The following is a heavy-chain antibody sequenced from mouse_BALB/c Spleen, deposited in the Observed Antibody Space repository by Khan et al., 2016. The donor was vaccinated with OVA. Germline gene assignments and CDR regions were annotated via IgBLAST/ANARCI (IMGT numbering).Heavy chain of an antibody. V-gene: IGHV1-4*01. J-gene: IGHJ3*01. CDR1: GYTFTSYT. CDR3: GRDGAYHRNDGWFAY. D-gene: IGHD2-14*01. Sequence: VQLQESGAELARPGASVKMSRKASGYTFTSYTIHWIKLRPGQGLEWIGFINPSNGYTNYNQKFKDKATLTADKSSTTVYMQLSSLTSDDSAVYNCGRDGAYHRNDGWFAYWGQGTLVTVSA. CDR2: INPSNGYT.